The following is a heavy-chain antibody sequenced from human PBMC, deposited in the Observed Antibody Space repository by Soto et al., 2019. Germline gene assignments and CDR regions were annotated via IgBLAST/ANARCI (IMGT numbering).Heavy chain of an antibody. D-gene: IGHD3-22*01. CDR2: IYSGGST. J-gene: IGHJ1*01. Sequence: EVQLVESGGGLIQPGGSLRLSCAASGFTVSSNYTSWVRQAPGKGLEWVSVIYSGGSTYYADSVKGRFTISRDNSKNTLYLQMNSLRAEDTAVYYCARDRVESGYPEYFQHWGQGILVTVSS. CDR3: ARDRVESGYPEYFQH. V-gene: IGHV3-53*01. CDR1: GFTVSSNY.